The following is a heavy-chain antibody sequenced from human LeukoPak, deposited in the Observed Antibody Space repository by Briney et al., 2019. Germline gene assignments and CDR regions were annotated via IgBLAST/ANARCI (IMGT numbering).Heavy chain of an antibody. CDR3: ARHGYGCYFDY. CDR2: IYPGDSDT. V-gene: IGHV5-51*01. J-gene: IGHJ4*02. D-gene: IGHD5-12*01. CDR1: GYSFTKSW. Sequence: GESLKISCKGSGYSFTKSWIGWVRQMPGKGLEWMGIIYPGDSDTRYSPSFQGQVTISADESITTAYLHWSSLKASDTAMYYCARHGYGCYFDYWGQGTLVTVSS.